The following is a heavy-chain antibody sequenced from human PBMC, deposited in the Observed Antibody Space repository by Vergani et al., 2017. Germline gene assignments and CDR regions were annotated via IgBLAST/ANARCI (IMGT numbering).Heavy chain of an antibody. J-gene: IGHJ6*02. V-gene: IGHV4-4*03. D-gene: IGHD2-2*01. Sequence: QVQLQESGPGLVKPPGTLSLTCAVSGGSISSSNWWSWVRQPPGKGLEWIGEIYHSGSTNYNPSLKSRVTISVDKSKNQFSLKLSSVTAADTAVYYCARERLGYCSSTSCYGGSGMDVWGQGTTVTVSS. CDR1: GGSISSSNW. CDR2: IYHSGST. CDR3: ARERLGYCSSTSCYGGSGMDV.